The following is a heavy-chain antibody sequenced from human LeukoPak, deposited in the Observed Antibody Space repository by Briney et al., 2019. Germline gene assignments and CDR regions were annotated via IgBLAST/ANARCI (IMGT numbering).Heavy chain of an antibody. D-gene: IGHD3-9*01. J-gene: IGHJ6*03. Sequence: SETLSLTCTVSGGSISSHYWSWIRQPPGKGLEWIGYIYYGGSTNYNPSLKSRVTISVDTSKNQFSLKLSSVTAADTAVYYCARILQLSHYDILTGYYYYYYYMDVWGKGTTVTVSS. CDR1: GGSISSHY. CDR2: IYYGGST. V-gene: IGHV4-59*11. CDR3: ARILQLSHYDILTGYYYYYYYMDV.